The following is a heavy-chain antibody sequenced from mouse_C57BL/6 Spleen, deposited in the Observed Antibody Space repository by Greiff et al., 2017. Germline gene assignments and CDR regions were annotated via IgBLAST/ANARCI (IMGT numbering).Heavy chain of an antibody. Sequence: VQLQQSGAELAKPGASVKLSCKASGYTFTSYWLHWVKQWPGPGLEWIGYINPSSGYTKYNQKFKDKATLTADKSSSTAYMQLSSLTYKDSAVYYCARLEITSYYFDYWGQGTTLTVSS. D-gene: IGHD2-4*01. CDR2: INPSSGYT. CDR3: ARLEITSYYFDY. V-gene: IGHV1-7*01. CDR1: GYTFTSYW. J-gene: IGHJ2*01.